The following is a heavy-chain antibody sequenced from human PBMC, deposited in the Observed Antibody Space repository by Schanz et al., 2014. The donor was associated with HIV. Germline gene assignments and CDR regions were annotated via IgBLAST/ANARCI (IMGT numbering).Heavy chain of an antibody. CDR2: INSDGSNT. D-gene: IGHD4-17*01. CDR1: GFTFSSYW. V-gene: IGHV3-74*01. CDR3: AKDWAFYGDFVHYYYGVDV. J-gene: IGHJ6*02. Sequence: EVQMLESGGGLVQPGGSLRLSCAASGFTFSSYWMHWVRQAPGKGLVWVSRINSDGSNTNYADSVKGRFTISRDNAKRSLYLQMNSLRAEDTAVYYCAKDWAFYGDFVHYYYGVDVWGQGTTVTVSS.